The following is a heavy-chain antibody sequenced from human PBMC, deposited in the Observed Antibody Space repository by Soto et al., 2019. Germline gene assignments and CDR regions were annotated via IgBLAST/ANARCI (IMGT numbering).Heavy chain of an antibody. J-gene: IGHJ4*02. CDR1: GGSISSGY. D-gene: IGHD5-12*01. Sequence: SETLSLTCSVSGGSISSGYWTWIRHPPGKGLEWIGYIYLGGSINYNPSLKSRVIISVDTSKNQFSLKLSSVTAADTAVYYCARHPNSGWLGYWGQGILVTVS. CDR3: ARHPNSGWLGY. CDR2: IYLGGSI. V-gene: IGHV4-59*08.